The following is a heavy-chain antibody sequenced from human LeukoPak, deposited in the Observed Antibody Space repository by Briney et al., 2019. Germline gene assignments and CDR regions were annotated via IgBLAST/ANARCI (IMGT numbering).Heavy chain of an antibody. CDR1: GGSFSGYY. J-gene: IGHJ3*02. V-gene: IGHV4-59*08. CDR2: IYYSGST. Sequence: PSETLSLTCAVYGGSFSGYYWSWIRQPPGKGLEWIGYIYYSGSTNYNPSLKSRVTISVDTSKNQFSLKLSSVTAADTAVYYCAVDSSGQDAFDIWGQGTMVTVSS. D-gene: IGHD3-22*01. CDR3: AVDSSGQDAFDI.